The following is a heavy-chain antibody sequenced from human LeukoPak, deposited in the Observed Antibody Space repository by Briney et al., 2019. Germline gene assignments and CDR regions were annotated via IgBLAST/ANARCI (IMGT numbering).Heavy chain of an antibody. CDR3: ARGPSWLPFDY. CDR2: INAGNGNT. V-gene: IGHV1-3*01. Sequence: SVXXSXKASXXTFXSYAMHWVRQAPGQRLEWMGWINAGNGNTKYSQKFQGRVTITRDTSASTAYMELSSLRSEDTAVYYCARGPSWLPFDYWGQGTLVTVSS. J-gene: IGHJ4*02. CDR1: XXTFXSYA. D-gene: IGHD6-19*01.